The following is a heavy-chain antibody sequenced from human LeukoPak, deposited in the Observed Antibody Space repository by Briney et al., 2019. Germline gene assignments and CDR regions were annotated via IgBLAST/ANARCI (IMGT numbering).Heavy chain of an antibody. J-gene: IGHJ3*02. V-gene: IGHV4-59*01. D-gene: IGHD3-10*01. Sequence: SETLSLTCTVSGGSISSYYWSWIRQPPGKGLEWIGYIYYSGSTNYNPSLKSRVTISVDTSKNQFSLKLSSVTAADTAVYYCARDSQWFHIWGQGTMVTVSS. CDR2: IYYSGST. CDR1: GGSISSYY. CDR3: ARDSQWFHI.